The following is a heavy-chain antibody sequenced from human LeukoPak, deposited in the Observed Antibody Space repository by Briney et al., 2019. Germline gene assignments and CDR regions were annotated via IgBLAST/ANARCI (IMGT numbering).Heavy chain of an antibody. D-gene: IGHD6-19*01. CDR3: ARHSSDWEFDY. V-gene: IGHV1-18*01. Sequence: ASVKVSCKASGYSFTSYGISWVRQAPGQGLEWMGWTSAYNGNTNCAQKLQGRVTMTTDTSTSTAYMELRSLRSDDTAVYYCARHSSDWEFDYWGQGTLVTVSS. CDR1: GYSFTSYG. CDR2: TSAYNGNT. J-gene: IGHJ4*02.